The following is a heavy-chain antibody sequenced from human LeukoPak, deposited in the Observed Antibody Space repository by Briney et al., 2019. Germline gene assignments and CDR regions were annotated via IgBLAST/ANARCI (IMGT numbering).Heavy chain of an antibody. CDR3: ARLPNSSGWYIGYYYYYMDV. J-gene: IGHJ6*03. D-gene: IGHD6-19*01. Sequence: GESLKISCKGSGYSFTSYWIGWVRQMPGKGLEWMGIIYPGDSDTRYSPSFQGQVTISADKSISTAYLQWSSLKASDTAMYYCARLPNSSGWYIGYYYYYMDVWGKGTTVTVSS. CDR1: GYSFTSYW. V-gene: IGHV5-51*01. CDR2: IYPGDSDT.